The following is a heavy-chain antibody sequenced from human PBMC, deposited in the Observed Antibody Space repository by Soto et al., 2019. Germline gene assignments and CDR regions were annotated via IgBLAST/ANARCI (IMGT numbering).Heavy chain of an antibody. J-gene: IGHJ4*02. Sequence: GGSLRLSCAPSGFTVKGNYVGWARQASGKGMEWVSIIFSAGMTYYTDSVKGRFTISKDISKNTLSLQMNSLRADDTAVYFCAGPSNYNYALEYWGLGTPVTVSS. CDR2: IFSAGMT. D-gene: IGHD1-1*01. CDR3: AGPSNYNYALEY. CDR1: GFTVKGNY. V-gene: IGHV3-53*01.